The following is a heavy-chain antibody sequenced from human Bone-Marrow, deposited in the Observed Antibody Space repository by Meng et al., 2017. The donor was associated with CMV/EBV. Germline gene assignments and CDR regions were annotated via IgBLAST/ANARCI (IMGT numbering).Heavy chain of an antibody. J-gene: IGHJ4*02. CDR2: INHSGST. V-gene: IGHV4-34*01. Sequence: AQPTLWGAGLVQPPDILSLTCSVYGGSFSGYYWSCIRQAPGKGGEWIGEINHSGSTHYNPSLKSRVTISVDTSKNQFSLKLSSVTAADTAVYYCARGVDYYDSSGYYYWGQGTLVTVSS. CDR1: GGSFSGYY. CDR3: ARGVDYYDSSGYYY. D-gene: IGHD3-22*01.